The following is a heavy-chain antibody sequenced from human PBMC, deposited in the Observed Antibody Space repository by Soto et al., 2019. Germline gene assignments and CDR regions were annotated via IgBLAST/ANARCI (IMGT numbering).Heavy chain of an antibody. D-gene: IGHD2-15*01. V-gene: IGHV3-66*01. J-gene: IGHJ5*02. CDR3: ARSGGKYWFDP. CDR2: IYSGGST. CDR1: GFTVSRNY. Sequence: EVQLVESGGGLVQPGGSLRLSCAASGFTVSRNYMTWVRQAPGKGLEWVSVIYSGGSTYYAESVKGRFTISRDNSKNTLYLQMNSLRAEDTAVYYCARSGGKYWFDPWGQGTLVTVSS.